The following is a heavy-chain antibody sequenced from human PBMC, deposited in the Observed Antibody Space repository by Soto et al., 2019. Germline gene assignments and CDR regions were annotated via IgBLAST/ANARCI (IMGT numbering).Heavy chain of an antibody. Sequence: SETLSLTCAVYGGSFSGYYWSWIRQPPGKGLEWIGEINHSGSTNYNPSLKSRVTISVDTSKNQFSLKLSSVTAADTAVYYCARWLAKAKIKTPHYNWFDPWGQGTLVTVSS. CDR1: GGSFSGYY. CDR2: INHSGST. J-gene: IGHJ5*02. CDR3: ARWLAKAKIKTPHYNWFDP. V-gene: IGHV4-34*01. D-gene: IGHD5-12*01.